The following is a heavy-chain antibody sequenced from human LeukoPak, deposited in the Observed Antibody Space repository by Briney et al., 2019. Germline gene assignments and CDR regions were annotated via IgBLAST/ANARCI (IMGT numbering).Heavy chain of an antibody. CDR1: GFTFSSYI. D-gene: IGHD6-6*01. V-gene: IGHV3-21*01. CDR3: ATPLGEYSSSRAVDY. Sequence: GGSLRLSCAASGFTFSSYIMNLVREAPGEGLGGVSSISSSSSYIYYADSVKRRFTIYRDNAKNSLYLQMSSLKAEDTAVFYCATPLGEYSSSRAVDYWGQGTLVTVSS. CDR2: ISSSSSYI. J-gene: IGHJ4*02.